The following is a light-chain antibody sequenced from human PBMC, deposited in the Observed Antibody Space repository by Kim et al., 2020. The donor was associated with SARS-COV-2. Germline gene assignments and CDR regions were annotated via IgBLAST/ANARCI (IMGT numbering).Light chain of an antibody. Sequence: EIVLTQSPGTLSLSPGERATLSCRVSPTINSDYLAWYQHRPGQAPRLLIYGASRRATGTPDRFSGSGSRTDFTLTINRLEPEDFAVYYCQQYDTSLGTFGPGTKVDIK. J-gene: IGKJ3*01. V-gene: IGKV3-20*01. CDR1: PTINSDY. CDR3: QQYDTSLGT. CDR2: GAS.